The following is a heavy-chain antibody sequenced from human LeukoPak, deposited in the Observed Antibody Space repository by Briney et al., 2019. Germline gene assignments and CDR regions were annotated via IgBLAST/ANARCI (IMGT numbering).Heavy chain of an antibody. CDR2: IWFDGSNK. D-gene: IGHD3-10*01. J-gene: IGHJ6*02. Sequence: GGSLRLSCGASGFTFSIYGMHWVRQAPGKGPEWVAVIWFDGSNKYYADSVKGRFTISRDNSKNTLYLQINSLRAEDAAVYYCARANYGSGSNYYYGLDVWGQGTTVTVSS. V-gene: IGHV3-33*01. CDR3: ARANYGSGSNYYYGLDV. CDR1: GFTFSIYG.